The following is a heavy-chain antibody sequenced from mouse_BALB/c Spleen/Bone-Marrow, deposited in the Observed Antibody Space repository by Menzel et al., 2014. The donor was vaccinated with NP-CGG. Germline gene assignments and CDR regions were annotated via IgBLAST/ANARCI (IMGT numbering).Heavy chain of an antibody. CDR3: XXXVYGYYFDY. D-gene: IGHD1-1*01. J-gene: IGHJ2*01. Sequence: EVQRVESGAELVKPGASVKLSCTASGFNVKDTYIHWVKQRPEQGLEWIGRIDPANGNTKYDPKFQGKATITADTSSNTAYLQLSSLTSEDTSXXXXXXXVYGYYFDYWGQGTTLTVSS. CDR1: GFNVKDTY. V-gene: IGHV14-3*02. CDR2: IDPANGNT.